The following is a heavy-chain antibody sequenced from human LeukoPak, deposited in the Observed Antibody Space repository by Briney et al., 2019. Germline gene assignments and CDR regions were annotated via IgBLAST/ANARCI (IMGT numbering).Heavy chain of an antibody. Sequence: GRSLRLSCAASGFTFSSYGMHWVRQAPGKGLEWVAVISYDGSNKYYADSVKGRFTISRDNSKNTLYLQINSLRAEDTAVYYCAKDSGGYGDSLHFDYWGQGTLVTDSS. J-gene: IGHJ4*02. V-gene: IGHV3-30*18. CDR1: GFTFSSYG. D-gene: IGHD4-17*01. CDR2: ISYDGSNK. CDR3: AKDSGGYGDSLHFDY.